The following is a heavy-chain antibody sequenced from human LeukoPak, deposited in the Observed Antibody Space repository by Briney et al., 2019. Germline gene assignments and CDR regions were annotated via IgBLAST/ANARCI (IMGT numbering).Heavy chain of an antibody. CDR1: GGSISSGGYY. Sequence: PSETLSLTCTVSGGSISSGGYYWSWIRQPPGKGLEWIGYIYYSGSTYYNPSLKSRVTISVDTSKNQFSLKLSSVTAADTAVYYCAREASYCGGDCYPDYWGQGTLVTVSS. J-gene: IGHJ4*02. CDR2: IYYSGST. D-gene: IGHD2-21*02. CDR3: AREASYCGGDCYPDY. V-gene: IGHV4-31*03.